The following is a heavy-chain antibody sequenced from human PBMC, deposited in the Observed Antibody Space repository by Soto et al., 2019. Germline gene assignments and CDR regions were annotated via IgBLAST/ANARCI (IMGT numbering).Heavy chain of an antibody. CDR1: GGTFSSYA. Sequence: SVKVSCKASGGTFSSYAISWVRQAPGQGLEWMGGIIPIFGTANYAQKFQGRVTITADESTSTAYMELSSLRSEDTAVYYCARGRGPRDGYNYDHFDYWGQGTLVTVSS. V-gene: IGHV1-69*13. D-gene: IGHD5-12*01. CDR3: ARGRGPRDGYNYDHFDY. J-gene: IGHJ4*02. CDR2: IIPIFGTA.